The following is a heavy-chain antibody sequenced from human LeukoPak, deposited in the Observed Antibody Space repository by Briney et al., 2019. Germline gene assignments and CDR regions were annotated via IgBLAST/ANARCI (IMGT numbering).Heavy chain of an antibody. V-gene: IGHV3-23*01. Sequence: GGSLRLSCAASGFTFSSYAMSWVRQAPGKGLEWVSAISGSGGSTYYADSVKGRFTISRDNSKNTLYLQMNSLRAEDTAVYYCATQRPKYCSSTSCAGLDYWGQGTLVTVSS. CDR3: ATQRPKYCSSTSCAGLDY. CDR2: ISGSGGST. D-gene: IGHD2-2*01. J-gene: IGHJ4*02. CDR1: GFTFSSYA.